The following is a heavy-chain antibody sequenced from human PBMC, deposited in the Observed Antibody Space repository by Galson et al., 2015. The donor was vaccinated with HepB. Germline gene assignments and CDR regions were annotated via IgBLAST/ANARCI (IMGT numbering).Heavy chain of an antibody. J-gene: IGHJ6*03. CDR3: ARGIEGSSWYYYFYYYMDL. CDR2: ISRGSNTI. V-gene: IGHV3-48*01. D-gene: IGHD6-13*01. CDR1: EFTFDIYS. Sequence: SLRLSCAASEFTFDIYSMNWVRQAPGKGLEWLSYISRGSNTIYYADSVKGRFTISRDNAKNSLYLQMNSLRVEDTAVYYCARGIEGSSWYYYFYYYMDLWGKGTTVTVSS.